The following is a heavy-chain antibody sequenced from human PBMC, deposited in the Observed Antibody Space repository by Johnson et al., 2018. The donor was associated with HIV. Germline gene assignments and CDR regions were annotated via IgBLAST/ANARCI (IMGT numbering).Heavy chain of an antibody. CDR3: ARSWELGETAFDI. CDR1: GFTFSHYW. J-gene: IGHJ3*02. CDR2: MNSDGSST. V-gene: IGHV3-74*02. D-gene: IGHD1-26*01. Sequence: VQLVESGGGMVRPGGSLTLSCAASGFTFSHYWMHWVRQAPGKGLAWVSRMNSDGSSTTYVDSVTGRFTISRDNANNTLPLQMNRLKIEDTALYYCARSWELGETAFDIWGQGTMVTVSS.